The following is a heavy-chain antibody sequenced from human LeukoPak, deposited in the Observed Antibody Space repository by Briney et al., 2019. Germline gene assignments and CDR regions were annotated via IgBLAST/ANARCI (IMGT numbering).Heavy chain of an antibody. Sequence: PGGSLRLSCAASGFTFSSYAMNWVRQAPGKGLERVSAVSGSGDRTTYAESVKGRFTISRDNSKNTLYLQMNSLRAEDTAVYYCARIGGWFGGLLYPYWGQGILVTVSS. CDR3: ARIGGWFGGLLYPY. CDR1: GFTFSSYA. D-gene: IGHD3-10*01. J-gene: IGHJ4*02. V-gene: IGHV3-23*01. CDR2: VSGSGDRT.